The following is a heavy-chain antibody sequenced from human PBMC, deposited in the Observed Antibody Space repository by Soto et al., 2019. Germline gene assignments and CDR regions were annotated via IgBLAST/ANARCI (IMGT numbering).Heavy chain of an antibody. V-gene: IGHV3-33*01. CDR1: GFTFSSYG. J-gene: IGHJ4*02. Sequence: GGSLRLSCAASGFTFSSYGMHWVRQAPGKGLEWVAVIWYDGSNKYYADSVKGRFTISRDNSKNTLYLQMNSLRAEDTAVYYCARGGYGDYEGDYWGQGTLVTVSS. D-gene: IGHD4-17*01. CDR3: ARGGYGDYEGDY. CDR2: IWYDGSNK.